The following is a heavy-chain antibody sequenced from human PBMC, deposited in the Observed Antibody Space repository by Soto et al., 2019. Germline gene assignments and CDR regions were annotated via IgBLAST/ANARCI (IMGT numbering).Heavy chain of an antibody. CDR2: ISGSGGST. V-gene: IGHV3-23*01. Sequence: EVQLLESGGGLVQPGGSLRLSCAASGFTFSSYAMNWVRQAPGKGLEWVSVISGSGGSTYYADSVKGRFTISRDNSKNTLYLQMNSLKAEDTAAYYCARRSSSWYFDYWGQGTLVTVYS. J-gene: IGHJ4*02. D-gene: IGHD6-13*01. CDR1: GFTFSSYA. CDR3: ARRSSSWYFDY.